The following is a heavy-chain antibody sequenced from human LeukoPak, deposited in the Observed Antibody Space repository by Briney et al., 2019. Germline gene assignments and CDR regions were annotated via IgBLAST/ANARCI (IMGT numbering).Heavy chain of an antibody. Sequence: GGSLRLSCAASGFTFSSYGMSWVRQAPGKGLEWVSVITGSGGRTHYADSVMGRFTISRDNSNNTLYLHMSGLRAGDTAVYYCVQGGIVVGAPLEYWGQGTLVSVSS. V-gene: IGHV3-23*01. CDR2: ITGSGGRT. D-gene: IGHD1-26*01. CDR1: GFTFSSYG. J-gene: IGHJ4*02. CDR3: VQGGIVVGAPLEY.